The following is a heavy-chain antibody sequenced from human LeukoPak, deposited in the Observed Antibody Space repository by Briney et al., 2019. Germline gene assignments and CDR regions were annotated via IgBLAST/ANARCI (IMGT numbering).Heavy chain of an antibody. CDR1: GYTFSDYT. CDR3: TRDLEY. J-gene: IGHJ4*02. V-gene: IGHV3-48*01. CDR2: ISSGGSVM. Sequence: GGSLRLSCGASGYTFSDYTINWVRQAPGKGPEWISYISSGGSVMHYADSVKGRFTISRDNVENSLYLQMNSLRVEDKAVYYCTRDLEYWGQGVLVTVSS.